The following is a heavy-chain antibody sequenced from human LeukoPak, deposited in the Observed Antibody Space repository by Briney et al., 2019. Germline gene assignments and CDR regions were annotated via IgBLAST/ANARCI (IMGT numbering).Heavy chain of an antibody. J-gene: IGHJ6*03. Sequence: PGGSLRLSCAASGFTFSSYWMHWVRQAPGKGLVWVSRINSDGSSTSYADSVKGRFTISRDNSKNTLYLQMNSLRADDTAVYYCAKGVLAAYRYNYYYMDVWGKGTTVTISS. CDR3: AKGVLAAYRYNYYYMDV. CDR2: INSDGSST. D-gene: IGHD6-25*01. CDR1: GFTFSSYW. V-gene: IGHV3-74*01.